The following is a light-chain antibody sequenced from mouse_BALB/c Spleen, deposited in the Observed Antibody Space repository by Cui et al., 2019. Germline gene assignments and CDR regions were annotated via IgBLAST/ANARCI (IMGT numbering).Light chain of an antibody. CDR2: LTS. CDR3: QQWSSNPPT. J-gene: IGKJ5*01. Sequence: QIVLTQSPALMSASTGEKATMTCSASSSVSYMYWYQQKPRSSPKPWIYLTSNLASGVPARFSGSGSGTSYSLTISSMEAEDAATYYCQQWSSNPPTFGAGTKLELK. CDR1: SSVSY. V-gene: IGKV4-68*01.